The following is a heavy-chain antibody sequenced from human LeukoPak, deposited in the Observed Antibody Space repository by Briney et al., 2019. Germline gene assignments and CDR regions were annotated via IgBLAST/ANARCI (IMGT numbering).Heavy chain of an antibody. Sequence: GGSLRLSCAASGFTFSSYSMNWVRQAPGKGLEWVSSISSSSYIYYADSVKGRFTISRDNSKNTLYLQINSLRGEDTAVYYCAKGESITSAWFESWGQGTLVTVSS. V-gene: IGHV3-21*01. CDR1: GFTFSSYS. CDR3: AKGESITSAWFES. J-gene: IGHJ5*01. CDR2: ISSSSYI. D-gene: IGHD5-24*01.